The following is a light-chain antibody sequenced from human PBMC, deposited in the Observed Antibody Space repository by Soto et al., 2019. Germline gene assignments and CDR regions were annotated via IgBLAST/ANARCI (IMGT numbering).Light chain of an antibody. Sequence: QSVLTQPASVSGPPGQSITISCTGTSSDVGGYNAVSWYQQHPGRAPKLMIYDVSNRPSGISNRFSGSKSGSTASLTISGLQAEDDADYYCSSYTRSGVYVFGAGTKVTVL. CDR1: SSDVGGYNA. V-gene: IGLV2-14*01. CDR3: SSYTRSGVYV. J-gene: IGLJ1*01. CDR2: DVS.